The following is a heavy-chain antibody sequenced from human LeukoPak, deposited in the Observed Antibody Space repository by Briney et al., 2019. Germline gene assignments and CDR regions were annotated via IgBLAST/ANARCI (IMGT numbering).Heavy chain of an antibody. CDR3: ASFSDYGGNFFDY. CDR1: GGSISSYY. V-gene: IGHV4-59*08. D-gene: IGHD4-23*01. CDR2: IYYSGST. Sequence: NPSETLSLTCTVSGGSISSYYRSWIRQPPGKGLEWIGYIYYSGSTNYNPSLKSRVTISLDTSENQFSLKLSSVTAADTAVYYCASFSDYGGNFFDYWGQGTLVTVSS. J-gene: IGHJ4*02.